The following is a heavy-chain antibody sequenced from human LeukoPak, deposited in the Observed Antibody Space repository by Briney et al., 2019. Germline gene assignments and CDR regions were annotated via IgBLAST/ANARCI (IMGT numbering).Heavy chain of an antibody. D-gene: IGHD6-19*01. CDR3: AREIAVAGSALDI. J-gene: IGHJ3*02. CDR1: GRSLDSGNFY. Sequence: SQTLSLTCTVSGRSLDSGNFYWSWIRQPPGTGLEWIGYIYFSGNTYYNPSLKSRVTISLDMSKNQFSLKLSSVTAADTAVYYCAREIAVAGSALDIWGQGTMVAVSS. CDR2: IYFSGNT. V-gene: IGHV4-30-4*08.